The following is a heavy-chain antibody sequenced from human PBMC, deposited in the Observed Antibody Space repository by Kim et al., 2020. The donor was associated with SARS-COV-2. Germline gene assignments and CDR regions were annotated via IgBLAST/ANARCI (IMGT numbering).Heavy chain of an antibody. CDR3: AREADYYDSSGYPVN. J-gene: IGHJ4*02. D-gene: IGHD3-22*01. V-gene: IGHV3-66*01. Sequence: DSVKGRFTISRDNSKNTLYLQMNSLRAEDTAVYYCAREADYYDSSGYPVNWGQGTLVTVSS.